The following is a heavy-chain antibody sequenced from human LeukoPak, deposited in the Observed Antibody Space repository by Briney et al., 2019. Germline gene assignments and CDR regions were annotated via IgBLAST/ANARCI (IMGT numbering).Heavy chain of an antibody. V-gene: IGHV4-61*05. CDR3: ARFDSSRQAIDC. D-gene: IGHD6-13*01. CDR2: MSYSGST. J-gene: IGHJ4*02. Sequence: SETLSLTCTVSGGSISSSSYYWGWIRQPPGKGLEWIGYMSYSGSTYYNPSLKSRVTMSVDMSKNQFSLKLSSVTAADTAVYYCARFDSSRQAIDCWGQGTLVAVSS. CDR1: GGSISSSSYY.